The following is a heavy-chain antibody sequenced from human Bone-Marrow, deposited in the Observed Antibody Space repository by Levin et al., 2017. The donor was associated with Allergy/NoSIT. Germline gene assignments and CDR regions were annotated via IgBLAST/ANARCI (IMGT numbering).Heavy chain of an antibody. V-gene: IGHV3-30-3*01. CDR1: GFTFSSYA. J-gene: IGHJ4*02. D-gene: IGHD3-10*01. CDR3: ARGNIYGSGSYYNFDY. Sequence: GGSLRLSCADSGFTFSSYAMHWVRQAPGKGLEWVAVISYDGSNKYYADSVKGRFTISRDNSKNTLYLQMNSLRAEDTAVYYCARGNIYGSGSYYNFDYWGQGTLVTVSS. CDR2: ISYDGSNK.